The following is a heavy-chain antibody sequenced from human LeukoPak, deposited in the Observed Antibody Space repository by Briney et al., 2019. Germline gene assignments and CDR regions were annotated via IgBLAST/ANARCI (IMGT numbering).Heavy chain of an antibody. CDR1: GGSISSGGYY. Sequence: SETLSLTCTVSGGSISSGGYYWSWIRQPPGKGLEWIGEINHSGSTNYNPSLKSRVTISVDTSKNQFSLKLSSVTAADTAVYYCARGGGYNYKLGYWGQGTLVTVSS. V-gene: IGHV4-39*07. CDR3: ARGGGYNYKLGY. D-gene: IGHD5-24*01. CDR2: INHSGST. J-gene: IGHJ4*02.